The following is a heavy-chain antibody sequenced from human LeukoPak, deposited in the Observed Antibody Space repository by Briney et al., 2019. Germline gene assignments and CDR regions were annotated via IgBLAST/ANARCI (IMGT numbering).Heavy chain of an antibody. J-gene: IGHJ4*02. CDR3: TRRASGWYYIDY. Sequence: GESLKISCKGSGYSFTNYWIGWVRQMPGKGLEWMGIIYPGDSDTRYSPSFQGQVTISADKSISTAYLQWSSLKAPDTAIYYCTRRASGWYYIDYWGQGTLVTVSS. CDR2: IYPGDSDT. V-gene: IGHV5-51*01. D-gene: IGHD6-19*01. CDR1: GYSFTNYW.